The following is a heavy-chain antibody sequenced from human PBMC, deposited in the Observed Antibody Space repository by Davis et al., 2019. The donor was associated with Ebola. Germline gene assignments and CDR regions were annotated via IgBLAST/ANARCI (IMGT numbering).Heavy chain of an antibody. Sequence: PGGSLRLSCAASGFTFSDYYMSWIRQAPGKGLEWLSYISTYGTTIYYGDSVKGRFTISRDNAKNSLYLQMHSLRPEDTAVYYCARGERRYYDYNGMDVWSQGTTVTVSS. CDR2: ISTYGTTI. V-gene: IGHV3-11*01. D-gene: IGHD1-1*01. CDR3: ARGERRYYDYNGMDV. J-gene: IGHJ6*02. CDR1: GFTFSDYY.